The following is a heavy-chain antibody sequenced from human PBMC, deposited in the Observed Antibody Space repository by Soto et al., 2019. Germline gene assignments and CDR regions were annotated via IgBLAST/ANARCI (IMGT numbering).Heavy chain of an antibody. D-gene: IGHD5-18*01. J-gene: IGHJ6*02. V-gene: IGHV3-48*01. CDR1: GFTFSSYD. Sequence: EVQLVESGGGWVQPGGSLRLSCAASGFTFSSYDMSWVRQAPGQGLEWVSYISSSSRAIYYADSVKGRFTISRDNAKNSLYLQLNSLRPEDTAVYYCARDDATMARNSGMDVWGQGTTVTVSS. CDR3: ARDDATMARNSGMDV. CDR2: ISSSSRAI.